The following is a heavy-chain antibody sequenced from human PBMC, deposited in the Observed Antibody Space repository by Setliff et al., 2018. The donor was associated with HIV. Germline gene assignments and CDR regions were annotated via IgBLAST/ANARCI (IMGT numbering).Heavy chain of an antibody. CDR2: IYHSGNT. D-gene: IGHD3-10*01. CDR1: GPFSISSGFY. J-gene: IGHJ6*03. Sequence: PSETLSLTCAVSGPFSISSGFYWGWIRQPPGKGLEWIGKIYHSGNTYYNPSLKSRVTISVDTSKNQFSLKLSSVTAADTAVYYCARGRLYYGSGALDYYYYMDDWGKGTTVTVSS. CDR3: ARGRLYYGSGALDYYYYMDD. V-gene: IGHV4-38-2*01.